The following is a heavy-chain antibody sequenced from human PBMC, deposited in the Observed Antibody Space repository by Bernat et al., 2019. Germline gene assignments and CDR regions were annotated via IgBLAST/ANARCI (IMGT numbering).Heavy chain of an antibody. CDR1: GFPLSEYE. Sequence: EVQLVESGGGLVQPGGSLRLSCAASGFPLSEYEMSWVRQAPGKGLEWVSYISTSGSTIYYADSVKGRFTISRDTAKNSVDLQMNSLRAEDTAIYCCARVGRVADIDYWGQGTLVAVSS. CDR2: ISTSGSTI. V-gene: IGHV3-48*03. J-gene: IGHJ4*02. CDR3: ARVGRVADIDY. D-gene: IGHD6-19*01.